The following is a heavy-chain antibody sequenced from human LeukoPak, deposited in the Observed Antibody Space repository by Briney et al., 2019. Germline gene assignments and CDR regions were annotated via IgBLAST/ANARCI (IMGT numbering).Heavy chain of an antibody. V-gene: IGHV1-69*13. Sequence: SVKVSCKASGGTFSSYAISWVRQAPGQGLEWMGGIIPIFGTANYAQKFQGRVTITADESTNTAYMELSSLRSEDTAVYYCALYYDSSGYYFDYWGQGTLVTVSS. D-gene: IGHD3-22*01. CDR1: GGTFSSYA. J-gene: IGHJ4*02. CDR3: ALYYDSSGYYFDY. CDR2: IIPIFGTA.